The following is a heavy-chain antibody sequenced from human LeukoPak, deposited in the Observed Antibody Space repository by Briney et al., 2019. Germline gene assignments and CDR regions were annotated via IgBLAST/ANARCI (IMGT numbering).Heavy chain of an antibody. D-gene: IGHD1-26*01. J-gene: IGHJ4*02. CDR3: ARVSSGSYYFDY. CDR2: IYHSGST. V-gene: IGHV4-4*02. Sequence: SETLSLTCAVSGGSISSSNWWSWVRQPPGKGLEWIGEIYHSGSTNYNPSLRSRVTISVDKSKNQFSLKLSSVSAADTAVFYCARVSSGSYYFDYWGQGTLVTVSP. CDR1: GGSISSSNW.